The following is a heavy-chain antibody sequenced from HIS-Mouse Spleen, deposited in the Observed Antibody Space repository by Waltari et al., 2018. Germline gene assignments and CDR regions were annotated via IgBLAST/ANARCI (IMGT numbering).Heavy chain of an antibody. J-gene: IGHJ3*02. CDR3: ARGGRAARDAFDI. D-gene: IGHD6-6*01. Sequence: QVQLQQWGAGLLKPSETLSLTCAVYGGSFSGYYWSWIRQPPGKGLGWIGEINSIGSTNNNPSSKSRVTRSVDTSNNQFSLKLSSGAAADTAVYYCARGGRAARDAFDIWGQGTMVTVSS. V-gene: IGHV4-34*01. CDR1: GGSFSGYY. CDR2: INSIGST.